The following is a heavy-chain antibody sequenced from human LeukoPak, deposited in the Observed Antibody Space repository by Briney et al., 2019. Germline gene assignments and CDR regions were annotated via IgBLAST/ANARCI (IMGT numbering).Heavy chain of an antibody. CDR2: IKADGSEK. V-gene: IGHV3-7*03. CDR3: ARVQSGVILAFDI. CDR1: GFIFSNYW. Sequence: GGSLRLSCAASGFIFSNYWMSWVRQAPGKGLEWVANIKADGSEKDYVDSVKGRFTTSRDNSQKSLYLQMNSLRPEDTAVYYCARVQSGVILAFDIWGQGTMVTVSS. J-gene: IGHJ3*02. D-gene: IGHD7-27*01.